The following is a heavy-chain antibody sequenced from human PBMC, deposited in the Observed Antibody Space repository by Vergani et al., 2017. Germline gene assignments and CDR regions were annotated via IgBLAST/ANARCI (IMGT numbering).Heavy chain of an antibody. CDR3: ARVFSSGWYSGFDY. V-gene: IGHV3-30-3*01. Sequence: QVQLVESGGGVVQPGRSLRLSCAASGFTFSSYAMHWVRQAPGKGLEWVAVISYDGSNKYYADSVKGRFTISRDNSKNTLYLQMNSLRAEDTAVYYCARVFSSGWYSGFDYWGQGTLVTVSS. CDR2: ISYDGSNK. J-gene: IGHJ4*02. CDR1: GFTFSSYA. D-gene: IGHD6-19*01.